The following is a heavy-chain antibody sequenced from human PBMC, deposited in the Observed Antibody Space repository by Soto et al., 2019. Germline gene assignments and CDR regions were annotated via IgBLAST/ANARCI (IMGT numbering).Heavy chain of an antibody. Sequence: SETLSLTCTVSGGYISSYYWSWIRQPPGKGLEWIGYIYYSGSTNYNPSLNSRVTISVDTSKNQFSLKLSSVTAADTAVYYCARFPGSTTANYCDSWGQGALVTVSS. D-gene: IGHD2-21*02. CDR1: GGYISSYY. CDR3: ARFPGSTTANYCDS. J-gene: IGHJ4*02. CDR2: IYYSGST. V-gene: IGHV4-59*08.